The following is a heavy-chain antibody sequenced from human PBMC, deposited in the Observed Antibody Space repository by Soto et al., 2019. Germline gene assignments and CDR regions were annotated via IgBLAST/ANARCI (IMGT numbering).Heavy chain of an antibody. Sequence: GGSQRLSCAASGFTFRSYGRHWVRQAPGKGLEWVAVIWYDGSNKYYADSVKGRSTISRDNSKNTLYLQMNSLRAEDTAVYYCARDRWYSSGLGVVFYYGMDVWGQGTTVTVSS. CDR1: GFTFRSYG. J-gene: IGHJ6*02. D-gene: IGHD6-19*01. CDR2: IWYDGSNK. V-gene: IGHV3-33*01. CDR3: ARDRWYSSGLGVVFYYGMDV.